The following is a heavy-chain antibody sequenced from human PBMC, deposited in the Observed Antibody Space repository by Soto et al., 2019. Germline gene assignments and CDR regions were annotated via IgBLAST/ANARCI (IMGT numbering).Heavy chain of an antibody. CDR1: GFTFSSYA. CDR2: ISSNGGST. V-gene: IGHV3-64*01. D-gene: IGHD2-15*01. CDR3: ARALNSGGSI. J-gene: IGHJ4*02. Sequence: GGSLRLSCAASGFTFSSYAMHWVRQAPGKGLEYVSAISSNGGSTYYANSVKGRFTISRDNSKNTLYLQMGSLRAEDMAVYYCARALNSGGSIWGQGTLVTVSS.